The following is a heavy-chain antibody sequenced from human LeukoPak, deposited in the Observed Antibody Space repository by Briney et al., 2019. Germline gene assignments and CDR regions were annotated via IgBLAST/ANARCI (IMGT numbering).Heavy chain of an antibody. Sequence: GASVKVSCKASGYTFTSYGISWVRQAPGQGLEWMGWISAYNGNTNYAQKPQGRVTMTTDTSTSTAYMELRSLRSDDTAVYYCARDLGGYSGYDSSTYYYYYYGMDVWGQGTTVTVSS. V-gene: IGHV1-18*01. CDR3: ARDLGGYSGYDSSTYYYYYYGMDV. CDR2: ISAYNGNT. D-gene: IGHD5-12*01. J-gene: IGHJ6*02. CDR1: GYTFTSYG.